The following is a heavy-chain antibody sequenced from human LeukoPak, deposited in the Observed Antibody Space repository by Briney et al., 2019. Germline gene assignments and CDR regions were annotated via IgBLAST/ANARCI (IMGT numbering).Heavy chain of an antibody. Sequence: ASVKVSCKASGYTFTGYYIHWVRQAPGQGVEWMGWINPNSGGTNYAQKLQGRVTMTTDTSTSTAYMELRSLRSDDTAVYYCARGSSSWYVRDRYYYYYYYMDVWGKGTTVTVSS. D-gene: IGHD6-13*01. V-gene: IGHV1-2*02. CDR2: INPNSGGT. CDR1: GYTFTGYY. J-gene: IGHJ6*03. CDR3: ARGSSSWYVRDRYYYYYYYMDV.